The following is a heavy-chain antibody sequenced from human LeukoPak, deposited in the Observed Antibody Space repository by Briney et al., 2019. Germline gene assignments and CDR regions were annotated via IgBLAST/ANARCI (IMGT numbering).Heavy chain of an antibody. Sequence: PSETLSLTCTVSGGSISSYYWSWIRQPPGKGLEWIGYIYYSASTNYNPSLKSRVTISVDTSKNQFSLKLSSVTAADTAVYYCAREGRNYYDSSGQFDYWGQGTLVTVSS. CDR2: IYYSAST. J-gene: IGHJ4*02. CDR3: AREGRNYYDSSGQFDY. D-gene: IGHD3-22*01. CDR1: GGSISSYY. V-gene: IGHV4-59*01.